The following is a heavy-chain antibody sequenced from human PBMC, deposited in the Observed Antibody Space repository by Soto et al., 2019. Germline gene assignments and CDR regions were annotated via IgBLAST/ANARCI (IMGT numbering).Heavy chain of an antibody. CDR3: ARYCGGDCYNADGMDV. CDR1: GGTFSSYT. J-gene: IGHJ6*02. V-gene: IGHV1-69*02. CDR2: IIPILGIA. Sequence: QVQLVQSGAEVKKPGSSVKVSCKASGGTFSSYTISWVRQAPGQGLEWMGRIIPILGIANYAQKFQGRVTITADKSTSTAYMELSSLRSEDTAVYYSARYCGGDCYNADGMDVWGQGTTVTVSS. D-gene: IGHD2-21*02.